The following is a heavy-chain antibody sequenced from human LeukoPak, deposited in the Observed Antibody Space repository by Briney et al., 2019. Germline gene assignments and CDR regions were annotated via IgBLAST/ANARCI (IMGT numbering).Heavy chain of an antibody. J-gene: IGHJ4*02. CDR2: IYSGGST. CDR3: VRSYYYDSSGHGFDY. V-gene: IGHV3-53*05. CDR1: GFTVSSNY. Sequence: GGSLRLSCAASGFTVSSNYMSWVRQAPGKGLEWVSVIYSGGSTYYADSVKGRFIISRDNSKNTLYLQMSSLRAEDTAVCYCVRSYYYDSSGHGFDYWGQGTLVTVSS. D-gene: IGHD3-22*01.